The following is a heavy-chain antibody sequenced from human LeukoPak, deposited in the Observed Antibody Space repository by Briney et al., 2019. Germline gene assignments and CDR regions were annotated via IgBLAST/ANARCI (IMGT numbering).Heavy chain of an antibody. V-gene: IGHV4-34*01. D-gene: IGHD5-18*01. CDR1: GVSFSGYY. CDR2: INHSGST. CDR3: ARSGYSYGYRFDY. Sequence: SETLSLTCAVYGVSFSGYYWSWIRQPPGKGLEWIGEINHSGSTNYNLSLKSRVTISVDTSKNQFSLKLSSVTAADTAVYYCARSGYSYGYRFDYWGQGTLVTVSS. J-gene: IGHJ4*02.